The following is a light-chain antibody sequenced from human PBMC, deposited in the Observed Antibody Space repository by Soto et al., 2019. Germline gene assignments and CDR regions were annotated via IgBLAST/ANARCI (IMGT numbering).Light chain of an antibody. CDR2: GVS. V-gene: IGLV2-14*03. J-gene: IGLJ1*01. CDR1: SSHVGGYNY. CDR3: GSYTSSSTPYV. Sequence: QPALTQPASVSGSPGQSITISCTGTSSHVGGYNYVSWFQPHPGKAPKLMIYGVSNRPSGVSNRFSGSKSGNTASLTISGLQAEDEADYFCGSYTSSSTPYVFGTGTKVTVL.